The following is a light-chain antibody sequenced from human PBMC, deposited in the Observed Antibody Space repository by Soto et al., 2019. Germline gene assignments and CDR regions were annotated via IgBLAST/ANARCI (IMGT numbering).Light chain of an antibody. CDR2: GAS. V-gene: IGKV3-15*01. J-gene: IGKJ4*01. CDR1: QSISDN. CDR3: KQYKGWPPLT. Sequence: DIVMTQSPAILSVSLGERATLSCLASQSISDNLAWYQQRSGQAPRLLIYGASTNATGVPARFSGSGSRTEFTLSISSLQADDFAIYYCKQYKGWPPLTFGGGTKVE.